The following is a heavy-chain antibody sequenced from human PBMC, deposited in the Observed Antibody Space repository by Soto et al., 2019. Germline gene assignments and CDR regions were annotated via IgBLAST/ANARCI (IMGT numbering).Heavy chain of an antibody. CDR2: ISGSGGST. D-gene: IGHD5-18*01. CDR3: ASHYLRLIQLWSTAYIDAFDI. Sequence: EVQLLEAGGGLVQPGGSLRLSCAASGFTFSSYAMSWVRQAPGKGLEWVSAISGSGGSTYYADSVKGRFTISRDNSKQTLYLQMNSLSAQDTDVYYFASHYLRLIQLWSTAYIDAFDIWGQGTMVTVSS. J-gene: IGHJ3*02. V-gene: IGHV3-23*01. CDR1: GFTFSSYA.